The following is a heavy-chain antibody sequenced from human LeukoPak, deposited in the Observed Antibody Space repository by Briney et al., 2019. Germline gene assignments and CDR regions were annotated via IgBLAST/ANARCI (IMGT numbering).Heavy chain of an antibody. CDR2: IYYSGST. J-gene: IGHJ3*02. D-gene: IGHD2-15*01. CDR1: GGSISSGGYY. Sequence: KPSVTLSLTCTVSGGSISSGGYYWSWIRQPPGKGLEWITYIYYSGSTYYNPSLKSRVTISRDTSKNQFSLSLSSVTAADTAVYYCAGGYCSSSSCQTVIDAFHIWGQGTMVTVSS. CDR3: AGGYCSSSSCQTVIDAFHI. V-gene: IGHV4-30-4*08.